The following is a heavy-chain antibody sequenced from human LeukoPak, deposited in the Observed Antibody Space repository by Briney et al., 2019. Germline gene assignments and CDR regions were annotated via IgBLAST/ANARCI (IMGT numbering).Heavy chain of an antibody. D-gene: IGHD2-21*01. J-gene: IGHJ4*02. V-gene: IGHV3-30*04. Sequence: GRSLRLSCAASGFTFSSYAMHWVRQAPGKGLVWVAVISYDGSNKYYADSVKGRFTISRDNSKNTLYLQMNSLRAEDTAVYYCARDPLGDSTYYFDYWGQGTLVTVSS. CDR2: ISYDGSNK. CDR3: ARDPLGDSTYYFDY. CDR1: GFTFSSYA.